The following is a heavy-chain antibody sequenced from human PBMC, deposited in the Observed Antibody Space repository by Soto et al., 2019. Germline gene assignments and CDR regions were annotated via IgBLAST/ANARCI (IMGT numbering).Heavy chain of an antibody. CDR2: INHSGST. V-gene: IGHV4-34*01. J-gene: IGHJ6*02. CDR3: ARGRRAEKQQLPWSRMDV. CDR1: GGSFSGYY. D-gene: IGHD6-13*01. Sequence: SETLSLTCAVYGGSFSGYYWSWIRQPPGKGLEWIGEINHSGSTNYNPSLKSRVTISVDTSKNQFSLKLSSVTAADTAVYYCARGRRAEKQQLPWSRMDVWGQGTTVTVCS.